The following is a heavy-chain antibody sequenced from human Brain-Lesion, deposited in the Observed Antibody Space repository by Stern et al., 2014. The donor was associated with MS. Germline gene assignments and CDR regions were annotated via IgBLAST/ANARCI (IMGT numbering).Heavy chain of an antibody. CDR2: INRDGSDT. D-gene: IGHD3-16*01. Sequence: EVQLVESGVGLVQPGGSLRLSCAASGFNFSSYWMHWVRQFPEKGLFWVSQINRDGSDTSYADSVKGRFSISRDNIRNMLYLRMTSLRAEDTAVYYCARGVGDYWGQGARVTVSS. CDR1: GFNFSSYW. V-gene: IGHV3-74*02. CDR3: ARGVGDY. J-gene: IGHJ4*02.